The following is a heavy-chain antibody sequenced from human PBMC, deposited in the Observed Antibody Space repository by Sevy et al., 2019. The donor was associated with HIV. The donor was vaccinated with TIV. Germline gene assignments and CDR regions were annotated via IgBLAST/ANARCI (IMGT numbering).Heavy chain of an antibody. CDR2: INPKSGAT. J-gene: IGHJ6*02. D-gene: IGHD3-3*01. Sequence: ASVKVSCKASGYTFSDSGYYVHWVRQAAGQGLEWMGWINPKSGATNYAQKFQGRVTMTRDMSVSTANMELSRLRSDDTAVYYCARESYDFWTGPVDYDYGMDVWGQGTTVTVSS. CDR1: GYTFSDSGYY. V-gene: IGHV1-2*02. CDR3: ARESYDFWTGPVDYDYGMDV.